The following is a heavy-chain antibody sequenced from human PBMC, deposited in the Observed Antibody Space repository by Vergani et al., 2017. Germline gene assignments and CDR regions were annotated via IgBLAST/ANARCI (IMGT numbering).Heavy chain of an antibody. V-gene: IGHV1-69*01. CDR1: GYTFTGYY. D-gene: IGHD4-17*01. Sequence: QVQLVQSGAEVKKPGASVKVSCKASGYTFTGYYMHWVRQAPGQGLEWMGWINPIFGTANYAQKFQGRVTITADESTSTAYMELSSLRSEDTAVYYCARVVADDYGDYGNDYWGQGTLVTVSS. J-gene: IGHJ4*02. CDR3: ARVVADDYGDYGNDY. CDR2: INPIFGTA.